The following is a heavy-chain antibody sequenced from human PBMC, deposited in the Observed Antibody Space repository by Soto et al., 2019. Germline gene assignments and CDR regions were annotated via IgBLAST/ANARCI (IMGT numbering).Heavy chain of an antibody. CDR2: ITRDGYNK. D-gene: IGHD6-6*01. V-gene: IGHV3-30*04. J-gene: IGHJ4*02. Sequence: GWARRLCFEVSGFIVKNYALNAVCQAPGKWLEWVASITRDGYNKYYADSVKGRFTISRDNSKNTLSLQMTALRVEDSSVYYCTKSSGGSSSVGMDYWGPGTLVTVSS. CDR1: GFIVKNYA. CDR3: TKSSGGSSSVGMDY.